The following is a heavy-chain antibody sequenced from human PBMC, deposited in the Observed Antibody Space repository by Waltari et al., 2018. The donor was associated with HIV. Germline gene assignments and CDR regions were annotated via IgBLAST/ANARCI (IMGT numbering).Heavy chain of an antibody. V-gene: IGHV3-7*03. CDR2: IRLNGRET. CDR3: ARDSYGGDY. J-gene: IGHJ4*02. Sequence: EVQLVESGGGVVQPGGSLRLSCRASGFNFATYWMTWGRQAPGRGLEWVANIRLNGRETHYLESVEGRFTISRDNADDSVFLYMSDLRVDDTAIYFCARDSYGGDYWGRGTQVTVSS. D-gene: IGHD4-17*01. CDR1: GFNFATYW.